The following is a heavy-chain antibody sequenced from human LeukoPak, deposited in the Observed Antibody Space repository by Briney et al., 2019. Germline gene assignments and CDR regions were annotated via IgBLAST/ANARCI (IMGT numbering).Heavy chain of an antibody. V-gene: IGHV3-7*01. CDR3: ANEGDYTFAYFS. CDR2: IKNEDGSEK. CDR1: GFTFRNYW. Sequence: GGSLRLSCGASGFTFRNYWMSWVREAPGKGLEWVANIKNEDGSEKNYVDSVKGRFTISIDNAKTSLYLQMNRLTVEDTAVYYRANEGDYTFAYFSWGQRTLVTVSS. D-gene: IGHD2-21*01. J-gene: IGHJ5*02.